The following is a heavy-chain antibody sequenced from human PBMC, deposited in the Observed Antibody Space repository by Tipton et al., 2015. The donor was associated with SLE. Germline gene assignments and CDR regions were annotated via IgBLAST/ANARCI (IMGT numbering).Heavy chain of an antibody. V-gene: IGHV1-46*01. CDR3: AREAYYDSSGYPYYFDY. Sequence: QLMQSGAEVKKPGASVKVSCKASGYTFTSYYMHWVRQAPGQGLEWMGIINPSGGSTSYAQKFQGRVTMTRDTSTSTAYMELRSLRSDDTAVYYCAREAYYDSSGYPYYFDYWGQGTLVTVSS. J-gene: IGHJ4*02. D-gene: IGHD3-22*01. CDR2: INPSGGST. CDR1: GYTFTSYY.